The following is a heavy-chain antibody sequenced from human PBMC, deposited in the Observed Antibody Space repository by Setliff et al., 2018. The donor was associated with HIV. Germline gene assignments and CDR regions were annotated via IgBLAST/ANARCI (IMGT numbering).Heavy chain of an antibody. D-gene: IGHD1-26*01. Sequence: PSETLSLTCTVSGGSIGSGSHYWSWIRQPAGKGLEWIGHIYTTGSTNYNPSLKSRVTISADTSNNQFSLRLTSMTAADTAVYYCAKTSVGATGLYAFDIWGQGTMVTVSS. J-gene: IGHJ3*02. CDR2: IYTTGST. CDR3: AKTSVGATGLYAFDI. CDR1: GGSIGSGSHY. V-gene: IGHV4-61*09.